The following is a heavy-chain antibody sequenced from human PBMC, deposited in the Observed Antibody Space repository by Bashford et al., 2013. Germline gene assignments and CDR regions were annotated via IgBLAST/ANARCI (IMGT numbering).Heavy chain of an antibody. CDR3: ARDPSGWYSHFDY. D-gene: IGHD6-19*01. Sequence: VRQAPGKGLEWVAVISYDGSNKYYADSVKGRFTISRDNSKNTLYLQMNSLRAEDTAVYYCARDPSGWYSHFDYWGQGTLVTVSS. CDR2: ISYDGSNK. V-gene: IGHV3-30*04. J-gene: IGHJ4*02.